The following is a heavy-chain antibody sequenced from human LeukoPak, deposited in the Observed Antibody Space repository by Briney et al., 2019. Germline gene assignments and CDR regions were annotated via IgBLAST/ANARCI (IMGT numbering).Heavy chain of an antibody. CDR3: ARDPDYYDGSGYYYYGMDV. Sequence: GASVKVSCKASGGTFSTYAISWVRQAPGQGLEWMGWINPNSGGTKYSQKFQGRVTIARDTSASTAYMELSSLRSEDTAVYYCARDPDYYDGSGYYYYGMDVWGQGTTVTVSS. J-gene: IGHJ6*02. CDR1: GGTFSTYA. D-gene: IGHD3-22*01. CDR2: INPNSGGT. V-gene: IGHV1-3*01.